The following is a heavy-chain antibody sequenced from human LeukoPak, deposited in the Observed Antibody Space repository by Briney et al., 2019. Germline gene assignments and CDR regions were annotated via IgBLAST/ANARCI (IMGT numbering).Heavy chain of an antibody. Sequence: SETLSLTCAVYGGSFSGYFWNWIRQPPGKGLEWIGEINHSGSTNYNPSLKSRVTISVDTSKNQFSLKLSSVTAADTAVYYCARGSIRSRYYYYGMDVWGQGTTVTVSS. V-gene: IGHV4-34*01. CDR1: GGSFSGYF. D-gene: IGHD6-6*01. CDR3: ARGSIRSRYYYYGMDV. J-gene: IGHJ6*02. CDR2: INHSGST.